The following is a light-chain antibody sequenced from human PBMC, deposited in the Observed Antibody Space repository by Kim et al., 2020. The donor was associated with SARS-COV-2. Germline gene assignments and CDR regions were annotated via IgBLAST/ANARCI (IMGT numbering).Light chain of an antibody. J-gene: IGLJ2*01. CDR1: NSNIGSNT. CDR3: AAWDDSLNAVG. Sequence: GQRVTISCSGSNSNIGSNTVNWYQQLPGTAPKLLIYSNSQRPSGVPDRFSGSKSGTSASLAISGLQSEDEADYYCAAWDDSLNAVGFGGGTQLTVL. CDR2: SNS. V-gene: IGLV1-44*01.